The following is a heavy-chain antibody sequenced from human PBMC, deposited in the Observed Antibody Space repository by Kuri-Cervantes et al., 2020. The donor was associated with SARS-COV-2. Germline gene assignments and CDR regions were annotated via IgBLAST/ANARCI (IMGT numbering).Heavy chain of an antibody. Sequence: LSLTCAASGFTFSSYWMSWVRQAPGKGLEWVSYISSSGSTIYYADSVRGRFTISRDNAKSSLFLQMNSLRAEDTAVYYCARDTGAGTEGGLDYWGQGTLVTVSS. D-gene: IGHD6-19*01. CDR1: GFTFSSYW. J-gene: IGHJ4*02. CDR3: ARDTGAGTEGGLDY. CDR2: ISSSGSTI. V-gene: IGHV3-48*04.